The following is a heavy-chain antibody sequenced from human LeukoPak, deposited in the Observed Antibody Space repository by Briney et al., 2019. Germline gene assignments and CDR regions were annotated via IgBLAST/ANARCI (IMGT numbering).Heavy chain of an antibody. J-gene: IGHJ4*02. CDR1: GFTFSSYS. CDR3: ASPDFWSGSSDY. D-gene: IGHD3-3*01. V-gene: IGHV3-21*01. Sequence: GGSLRLSCAASGFTFSSYSMNWVRQAPGKGLEWVSSISSSSSYIYYADSVKGRFTISRDNAKNSLYLQMNSLRAEDTAAYYCASPDFWSGSSDYWGQGTLVTVSS. CDR2: ISSSSSYI.